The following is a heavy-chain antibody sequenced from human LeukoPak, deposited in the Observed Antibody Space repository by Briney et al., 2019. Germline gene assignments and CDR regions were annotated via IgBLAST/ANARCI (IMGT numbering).Heavy chain of an antibody. CDR3: AKDRPAYYYGSGSRPFDY. CDR2: ISYEGNNK. Sequence: GGSVSLSCVASGLTVSSSYMSWARLAPGKGLEWVAVISYEGNNKYYVDSVKRRFTISRDNSKNTLYLQMNSLRAEDTAVYYCAKDRPAYYYGSGSRPFDYWGQGTLVTLSS. D-gene: IGHD3-10*01. V-gene: IGHV3-30*18. CDR1: GLTVSSSY. J-gene: IGHJ4*02.